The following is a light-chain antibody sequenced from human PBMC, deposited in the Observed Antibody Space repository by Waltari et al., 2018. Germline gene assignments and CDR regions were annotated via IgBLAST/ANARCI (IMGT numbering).Light chain of an antibody. CDR3: HQYNRWPRT. Sequence: EIVMTQSPATLSVSPGERATLSCRASQSVSNNLAWYQQKPGQTPRLLIYGASLRATGIPARFSGSGSGTEFTLTISSLQSEDFAVYYCHQYNRWPRTFGQGTKVEIK. J-gene: IGKJ1*01. CDR2: GAS. CDR1: QSVSNN. V-gene: IGKV3D-15*01.